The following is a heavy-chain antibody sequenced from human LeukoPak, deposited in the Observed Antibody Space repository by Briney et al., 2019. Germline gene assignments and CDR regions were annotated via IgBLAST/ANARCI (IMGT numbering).Heavy chain of an antibody. Sequence: SVKVSCKASGGTFSSYTISWVRRAPGQGLEWMGRIIPILGIANYAQKFQGRVTITADKSTSTAYMELSSLRSEDTAVYYCARDPRGGYYFDYWGQGTLVTVSS. J-gene: IGHJ4*02. D-gene: IGHD3-10*01. CDR1: GGTFSSYT. V-gene: IGHV1-69*04. CDR3: ARDPRGGYYFDY. CDR2: IIPILGIA.